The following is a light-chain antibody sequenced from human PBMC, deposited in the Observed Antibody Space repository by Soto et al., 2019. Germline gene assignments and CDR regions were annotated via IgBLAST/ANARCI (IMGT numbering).Light chain of an antibody. J-gene: IGKJ2*01. V-gene: IGKV4-1*01. Sequence: DIVMTQSPDSLAVSLGERATINCKSSQSVLSSSNNKNFLAWYQQKPGQSPKLLIYWASTRESGVPDRFSGSGSETHFTLTNSSLQAEDVAVYNCQHYYRIPYTFGQGTKLEIK. CDR2: WAS. CDR3: QHYYRIPYT. CDR1: QSVLSSSNNKNF.